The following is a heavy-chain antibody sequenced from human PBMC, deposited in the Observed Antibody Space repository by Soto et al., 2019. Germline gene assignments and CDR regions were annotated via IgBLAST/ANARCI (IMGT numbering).Heavy chain of an antibody. Sequence: GESLKISCMGSGYKVSTWHNFTSYWIAWVRQMPGEGLEWMGIIYPGDSDTRYSPSFQGQVTISADKSINSVYLQWSSLKASDTATYYCAIRGASQWLKFWGQGTLVTVSS. D-gene: IGHD6-19*01. J-gene: IGHJ4*02. V-gene: IGHV5-51*01. CDR3: AIRGASQWLKF. CDR2: IYPGDSDT. CDR1: GYKVSTWHNFTSYW.